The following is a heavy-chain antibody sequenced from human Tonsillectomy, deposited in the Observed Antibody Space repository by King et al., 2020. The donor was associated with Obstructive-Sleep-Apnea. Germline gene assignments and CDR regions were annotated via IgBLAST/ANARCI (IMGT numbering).Heavy chain of an antibody. Sequence: VQLQQWGAGLLKPSETLSLTCAVYGGSFSGYYWSWIRQPPGKGLEWIGEINHSGSTNYNPSLKSRVTISVDTSKNQFSLKLSSVTAADTAVYYFARDSGIAAAGIGYWGQGTLVTVSS. CDR3: ARDSGIAAAGIGY. V-gene: IGHV4-34*01. CDR1: GGSFSGYY. D-gene: IGHD6-13*01. J-gene: IGHJ4*02. CDR2: INHSGST.